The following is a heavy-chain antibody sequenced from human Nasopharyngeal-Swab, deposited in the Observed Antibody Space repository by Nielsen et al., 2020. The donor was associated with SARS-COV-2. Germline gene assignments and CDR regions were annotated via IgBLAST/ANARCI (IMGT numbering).Heavy chain of an antibody. V-gene: IGHV3-48*03. Sequence: GESLKISCAASGFTLDNYEMNWVRQAPGKGLEWVSYISTSGATIHYADSVRGRFTISRDNAKKSLYLQMNSLRAEDTVVYYCARASRGWSWGQGTLVTVSS. D-gene: IGHD6-19*01. CDR1: GFTLDNYE. CDR2: ISTSGATI. J-gene: IGHJ5*02. CDR3: ARASRGWS.